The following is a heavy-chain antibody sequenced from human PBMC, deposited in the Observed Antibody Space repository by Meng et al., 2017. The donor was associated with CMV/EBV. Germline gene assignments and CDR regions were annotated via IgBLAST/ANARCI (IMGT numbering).Heavy chain of an antibody. D-gene: IGHD6-6*01. CDR2: INPNSGGT. CDR1: GYTFTGYY. CDR3: VRDRGSSSVFDY. J-gene: IGHJ4*02. Sequence: ASVKVSCKASGYTFTGYYMHWVRQAPGQGLEWMGWINPNSGGTNYAQKFQGRVTMTRDTSISTAYMELSRLRSDDTAVYYCVRDRGSSSVFDYWGQGTLVTVSS. V-gene: IGHV1-2*02.